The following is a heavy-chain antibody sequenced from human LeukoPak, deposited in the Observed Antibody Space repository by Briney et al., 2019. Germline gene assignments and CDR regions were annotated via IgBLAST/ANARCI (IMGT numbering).Heavy chain of an antibody. CDR1: GFTFDDYA. D-gene: IGHD6-19*01. Sequence: PGGSLRLSCAASGFTFDDYAMPWVRQAPGKGLEWVSGISWNSGSIGYADSVKGRFTISRDNAKNSLYLQMNSLRAEDTALYYCAKAYTGSGWYEPFDYWGQGTLVTVSS. CDR2: ISWNSGSI. J-gene: IGHJ4*02. CDR3: AKAYTGSGWYEPFDY. V-gene: IGHV3-9*01.